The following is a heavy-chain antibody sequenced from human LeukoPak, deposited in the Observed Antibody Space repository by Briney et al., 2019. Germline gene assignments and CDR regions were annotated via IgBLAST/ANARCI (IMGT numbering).Heavy chain of an antibody. CDR2: IYTSGST. D-gene: IGHD6-19*01. J-gene: IGHJ5*02. V-gene: IGHV4-4*07. CDR1: GYSISSSYY. CDR3: ARAAVAGNLRGDWFDP. Sequence: PSETLSLTCTVSGYSISSSYYWSWIRQPAGKGLEWIGRIYTSGSTNYNPSLKSRVTMSVDTSKNQFSLKLSSVTAADTAVYYCARAAVAGNLRGDWFDPWGQGTLVTVSS.